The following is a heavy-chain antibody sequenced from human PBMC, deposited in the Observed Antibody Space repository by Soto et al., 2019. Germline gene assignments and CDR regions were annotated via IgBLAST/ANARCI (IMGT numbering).Heavy chain of an antibody. J-gene: IGHJ5*01. CDR1: GFTFGTTD. CDR3: LKNSGRFNT. D-gene: IGHD3-10*01. V-gene: IGHV3-23*01. CDR2: IDGSGGIT. Sequence: QLLQSGGGLVQPGGSLTLSCAASGFTFGTTDMCWVRQAPGEGMEWVSTIDGSGGITYYAGSVNGWFTIAWDNSRNQVYLQMNSQRGDDTALYYGLKNSGRFNTWGHAAVVTVSS.